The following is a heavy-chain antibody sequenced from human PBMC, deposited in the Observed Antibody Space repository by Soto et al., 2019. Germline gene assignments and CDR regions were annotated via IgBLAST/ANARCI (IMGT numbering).Heavy chain of an antibody. J-gene: IGHJ5*02. V-gene: IGHV1-69*02. Sequence: SVKVSCKASGGTFSSYTISCVRQAPGQGLEWMGRIIPILGIANYAQKFQGRVTITADKSTSTAYMELSSLRSEDTAVYYCARARGSSSLNWFDPWXQGTLVTVSS. D-gene: IGHD6-6*01. CDR3: ARARGSSSLNWFDP. CDR1: GGTFSSYT. CDR2: IIPILGIA.